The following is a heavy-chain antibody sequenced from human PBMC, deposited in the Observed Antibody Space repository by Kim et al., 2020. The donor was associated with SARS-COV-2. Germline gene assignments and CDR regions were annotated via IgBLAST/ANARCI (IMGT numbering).Heavy chain of an antibody. CDR3: ARDKYFQH. V-gene: IGHV3-48*01. J-gene: IGHJ1*01. CDR2: STNTL. Sequence: STNTLSYVDSVKGRFTSSRDNAKNSLYLQMNRLRAEDTAVYYCARDKYFQHWGQGTLVTVSS.